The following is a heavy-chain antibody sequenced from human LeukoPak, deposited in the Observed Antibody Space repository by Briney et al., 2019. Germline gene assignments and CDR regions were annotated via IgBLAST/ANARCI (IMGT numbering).Heavy chain of an antibody. V-gene: IGHV3-30*18. CDR2: ISYDGSNK. J-gene: IGHJ6*02. Sequence: GGSLRLSCAASGFTFSSYGMHWVRQAPGKGLEWVAVISYDGSNKYYADSVKGRFTISRDNSKNTLYLQMNSLRAEDTAVYYCAKGGFQAPYYYYGMDVWGQGTTVTVSS. CDR3: AKGGFQAPYYYYGMDV. CDR1: GFTFSSYG. D-gene: IGHD3-10*01.